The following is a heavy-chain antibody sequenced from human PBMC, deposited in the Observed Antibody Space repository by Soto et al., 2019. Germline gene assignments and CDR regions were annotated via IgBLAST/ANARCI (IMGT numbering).Heavy chain of an antibody. V-gene: IGHV4-4*07. J-gene: IGHJ5*02. CDR1: GGSISSYY. D-gene: IGHD1-7*01. CDR3: ARGSPRGDLNWNSLLDP. Sequence: PSETLSLTCTVSGGSISSYYWSWIRQPAGKGLEWIGRIYTSGSTNYNPSLKSRVTMSVDTSKNQFSLKLSSVTAADTAVYYCARGSPRGDLNWNSLLDPWGQGTLVTVSS. CDR2: IYTSGST.